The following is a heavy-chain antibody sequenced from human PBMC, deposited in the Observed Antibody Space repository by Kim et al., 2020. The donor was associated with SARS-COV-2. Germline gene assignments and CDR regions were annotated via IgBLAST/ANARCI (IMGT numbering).Heavy chain of an antibody. Sequence: GGSLRLSCAASGFTFSSYGMHWVRQAPGKGLEWVAVISYDGSNKYYADSVKGRFTISRDNSKNTLYLQMNSLRAEDTAVYYCSKDHRYDYVWGSYRPRDAFYIWGQGTMVTVSS. V-gene: IGHV3-30*18. CDR3: SKDHRYDYVWGSYRPRDAFYI. D-gene: IGHD3-16*02. CDR1: GFTFSSYG. J-gene: IGHJ3*02. CDR2: ISYDGSNK.